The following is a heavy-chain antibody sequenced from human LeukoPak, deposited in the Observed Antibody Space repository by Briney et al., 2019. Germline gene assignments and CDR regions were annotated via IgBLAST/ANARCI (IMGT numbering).Heavy chain of an antibody. CDR3: ARSPTLYHCDY. Sequence: PSETLSLTCTVSGGSISSYYWSWVRQPPEEGLEWIGYIYYSGNTDYNPSLKSRVTISVDTSKNQFSLRLNSVTAADTAVYYCARSPTLYHCDYWGQGTLVTVSS. J-gene: IGHJ4*02. CDR1: GGSISSYY. CDR2: IYYSGNT. V-gene: IGHV4-59*08. D-gene: IGHD2-8*01.